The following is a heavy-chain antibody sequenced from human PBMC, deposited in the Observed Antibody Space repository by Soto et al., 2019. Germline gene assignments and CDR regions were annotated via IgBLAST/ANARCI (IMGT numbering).Heavy chain of an antibody. CDR2: ISYDGSNK. CDR1: GFTFSSYG. Sequence: QVQLVESGGGVVQPGRSLRLSCAASGFTFSSYGMHWVRQAPDKVLEWVAVISYDGSNKYYADSVKGRFTISRDNSKNTLYLQMNSLRAEDTAVYYCAKDGWLRGGMDVWGQGTTVTVSS. V-gene: IGHV3-30*18. CDR3: AKDGWLRGGMDV. D-gene: IGHD5-12*01. J-gene: IGHJ6*02.